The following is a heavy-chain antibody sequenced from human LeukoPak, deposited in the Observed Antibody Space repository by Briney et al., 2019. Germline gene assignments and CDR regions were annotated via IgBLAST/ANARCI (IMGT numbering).Heavy chain of an antibody. CDR3: ARPHSGTHGTFHI. Sequence: GGSLRLSCAASGFTFTTYAIHWLRQAPGKGPEWVARISYDGSDQCYADSVKGRFTISRDDPKNTVLLQMNSLRLEDTATYYCARPHSGTHGTFHIWGQGTVVTVSS. CDR1: GFTFTTYA. CDR2: ISYDGSDQ. V-gene: IGHV3-30*01. D-gene: IGHD1-26*01. J-gene: IGHJ3*02.